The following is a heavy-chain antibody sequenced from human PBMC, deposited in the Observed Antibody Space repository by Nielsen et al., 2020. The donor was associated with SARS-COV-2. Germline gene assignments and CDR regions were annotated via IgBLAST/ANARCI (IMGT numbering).Heavy chain of an antibody. CDR1: GFTFSTYS. D-gene: IGHD6-19*01. CDR3: ASSGWLDY. CDR2: ITNTGAE. Sequence: GESLKISCTASGFTFSTYSMNWVRQTPGKGLEWISYITNTGAEYYADSVKGRFTISRDNARSSLYLLMNNLRAEDTAVYYCASSGWLDYWGQGTRVTVSS. V-gene: IGHV3-48*04. J-gene: IGHJ4*02.